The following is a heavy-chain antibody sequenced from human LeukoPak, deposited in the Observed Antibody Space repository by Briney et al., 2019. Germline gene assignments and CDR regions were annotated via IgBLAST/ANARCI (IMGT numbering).Heavy chain of an antibody. D-gene: IGHD3-22*01. Sequence: ASVKVSCKISGHALSDLSIHWVRQAPGRGPEWMGGFDPEVGDKMHAQKFQGRVTMTEDTSTDTAYIELSSLRSEDTAVYYCARGWDSSGQIPFFYWGQGTLVTVSS. J-gene: IGHJ4*02. CDR3: ARGWDSSGQIPFFY. CDR1: GHALSDLS. V-gene: IGHV1-24*01. CDR2: FDPEVGDK.